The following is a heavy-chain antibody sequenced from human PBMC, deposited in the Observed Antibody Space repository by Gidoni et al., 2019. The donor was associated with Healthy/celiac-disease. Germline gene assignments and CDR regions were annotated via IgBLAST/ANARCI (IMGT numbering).Heavy chain of an antibody. CDR2: INPSGGST. V-gene: IGHV1-46*01. D-gene: IGHD6-19*01. CDR1: GYTFTSYY. J-gene: IGHJ6*02. Sequence: QVQLVQSGAEVKKPGASVKVSCKASGYTFTSYYMHWVRQAPGQGLEWMGIINPSGGSTSYAQKFQGRVTMTRDTSTSTVYMELSSLRSEDTAVYYCARDYLAVAGPYYYYYGMDVWGQGTTVTVSS. CDR3: ARDYLAVAGPYYYYYGMDV.